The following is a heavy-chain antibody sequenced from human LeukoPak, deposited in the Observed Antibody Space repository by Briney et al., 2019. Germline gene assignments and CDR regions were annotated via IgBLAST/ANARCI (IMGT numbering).Heavy chain of an antibody. CDR2: IYTSGST. J-gene: IGHJ6*03. CDR1: GGSISTYH. V-gene: IGHV4-4*08. D-gene: IGHD3-10*01. Sequence: SETLSLTCTVSGGSISTYHWSWIRQPPGKGLEWLDYIYTSGSTRYNPSLNSRVTISVDTSKNQFSLKLSSVTAADTAVYYCARRITYMDVWGNRTTVTVSS. CDR3: ARRITYMDV.